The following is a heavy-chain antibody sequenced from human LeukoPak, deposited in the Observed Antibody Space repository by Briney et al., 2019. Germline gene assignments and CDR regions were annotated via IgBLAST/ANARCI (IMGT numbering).Heavy chain of an antibody. V-gene: IGHV4-59*01. Sequence: SETLSLTCTVSGGSINNYYWSWIRQPPGKGLEWIGFIHSSGSTKYDPSFKSRVSFSGETSKTQFSLKLTSVTAADTAIYYCARGVGEARVFDYWGQGALVTVSS. CDR1: GGSINNYY. D-gene: IGHD1-26*01. CDR3: ARGVGEARVFDY. J-gene: IGHJ4*02. CDR2: IHSSGST.